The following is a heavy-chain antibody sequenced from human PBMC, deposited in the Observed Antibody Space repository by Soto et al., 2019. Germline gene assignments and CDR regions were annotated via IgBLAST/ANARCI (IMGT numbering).Heavy chain of an antibody. CDR3: ARDREAMEDRYSYALDV. J-gene: IGHJ6*02. D-gene: IGHD2-21*01. CDR2: ISGCNGLT. V-gene: IGHV1-18*04. Sequence: QLVQSGAEVKKPGASVKVSCTASGYTFTNYGISWVRQTPGQGLEWMGWISGCNGLTNYAQSLQDRLTMTTDTSTSTVYMELTSLTSDDTAVYFCARDREAMEDRYSYALDVWGQGTXVTVSS. CDR1: GYTFTNYG.